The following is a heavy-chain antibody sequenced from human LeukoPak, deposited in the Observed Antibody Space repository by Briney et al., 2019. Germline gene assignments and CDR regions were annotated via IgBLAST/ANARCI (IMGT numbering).Heavy chain of an antibody. CDR2: VNHEGDS. J-gene: IGHJ6*03. D-gene: IGHD4-11*01. CDR1: GVSLRGYY. V-gene: IGHV4-34*01. Sequence: PSETLSLTCAVYGVSLRGYYWSWICQSPEKGLEWIGEVNHEGDSTYSPSLKSRLTLSVDMSKNQFSLNLRSVTAADTAVYFCARGSNYVSDYYFDVWGKGTTVIVSS. CDR3: ARGSNYVSDYYFDV.